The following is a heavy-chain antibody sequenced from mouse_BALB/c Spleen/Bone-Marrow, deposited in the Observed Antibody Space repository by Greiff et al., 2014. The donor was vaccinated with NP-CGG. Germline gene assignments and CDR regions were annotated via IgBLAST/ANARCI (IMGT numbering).Heavy chain of an antibody. CDR3: AYYRYDEYFDV. J-gene: IGHJ1*01. V-gene: IGHV1S56*01. CDR2: IYPGDGST. Sequence: QVQLQQSGPELVKPGASVKMSCKASGYTFTSYFIHWVKQRPGQGLEWIGWIYPGDGSTKYNEKFKVKTTLTADKSSSTAYMFLSSLTPEDSAIYFCAYYRYDEYFDVWGAGTTVTVSS. D-gene: IGHD2-14*01. CDR1: GYTFTSYF.